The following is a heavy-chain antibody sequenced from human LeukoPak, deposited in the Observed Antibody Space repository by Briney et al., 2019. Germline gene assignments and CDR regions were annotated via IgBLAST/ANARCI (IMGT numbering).Heavy chain of an antibody. Sequence: PGGSLRLSCAASGFTFSRYWMSWVRQAPGKGLEWIGSISYGGSTFYNPSLKSRVTISVDKSKNQVSLKLTSVTAADTAVYYCGRLLLGVSGSYFLGFDYWGQGTLVTVSS. CDR3: GRLLLGVSGSYFLGFDY. D-gene: IGHD1-26*01. J-gene: IGHJ4*02. V-gene: IGHV4-39*01. CDR1: GFTFSRYW. CDR2: ISYGGST.